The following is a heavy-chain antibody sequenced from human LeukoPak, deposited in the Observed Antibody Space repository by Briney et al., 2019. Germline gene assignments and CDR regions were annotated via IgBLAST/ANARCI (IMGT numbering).Heavy chain of an antibody. V-gene: IGHV4-59*12. CDR3: GGLMTTIDY. D-gene: IGHD1-1*01. J-gene: IGHJ4*02. CDR1: GGSISSYY. CDR2: IYYSGST. Sequence: KPSETLSLTCTVSGGSISSYYWSWIRQPPGKGLEWIGYIYYSGSTYYNPSLKSRVTISVDTSKNQFSLKLSSVTAADTAVYYCGGLMTTIDYWGQGTLVTVSS.